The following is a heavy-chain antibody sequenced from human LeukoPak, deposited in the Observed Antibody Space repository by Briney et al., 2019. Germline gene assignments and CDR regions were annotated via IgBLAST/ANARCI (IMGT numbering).Heavy chain of an antibody. J-gene: IGHJ4*02. V-gene: IGHV3-30*02. D-gene: IGHD1-26*01. Sequence: GGSLRLSCSPSGFTFSSYGMHWVRQAPGKGLGWVAFIRYDGSNKYYADSVKGRFTISRDNSKNTLYLQMNSLRAEDTAVYYCAKSRPRVGATNFDYWGQGTLVTVSS. CDR1: GFTFSSYG. CDR2: IRYDGSNK. CDR3: AKSRPRVGATNFDY.